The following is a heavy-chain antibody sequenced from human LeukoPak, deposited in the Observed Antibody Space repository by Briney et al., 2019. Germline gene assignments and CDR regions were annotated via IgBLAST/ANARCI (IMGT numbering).Heavy chain of an antibody. V-gene: IGHV3-7*01. D-gene: IGHD2-15*01. CDR1: GFTFSSYW. CDR3: ARGYCSGGTCYYPDY. J-gene: IGHJ4*02. Sequence: GGSLRLSCAASGFTFSSYWMSWVRQAPGKGLEWVANIKQDGSEKYYVDSVKGRFTISRDNAKNSLYLQMNSLRAEDTAVYYCARGYCSGGTCYYPDYWGQGTLVSVSS. CDR2: IKQDGSEK.